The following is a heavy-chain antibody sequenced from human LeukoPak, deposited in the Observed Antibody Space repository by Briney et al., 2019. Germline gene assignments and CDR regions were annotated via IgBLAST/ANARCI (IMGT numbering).Heavy chain of an antibody. CDR3: AMSSAHDAFDI. CDR1: GGTFSSYA. Sequence: ASVKVSCKASGGTFSSYAISWVRQAPGQGLEWMGWMNPNSGNTGYAQKFQGRVTMTRNTSISTAYMELSSLRSEDTAVYYCAMSSAHDAFDIWSQGTMVTVSS. J-gene: IGHJ3*02. D-gene: IGHD3-22*01. CDR2: MNPNSGNT. V-gene: IGHV1-8*02.